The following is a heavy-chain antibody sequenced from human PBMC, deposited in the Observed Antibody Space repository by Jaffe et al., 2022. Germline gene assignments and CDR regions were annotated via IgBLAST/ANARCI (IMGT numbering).Heavy chain of an antibody. V-gene: IGHV3-66*02. J-gene: IGHJ4*02. CDR3: ARDRPREPYGDYRGSFGY. D-gene: IGHD4-17*01. CDR2: IYSGGST. CDR1: GFTVSSNY. Sequence: EVQLVESGGGLVQPGGSLRLSCAASGFTVSSNYMSWVRQAPGKGLEWVSVIYSGGSTYYADSVKGRFTISRDNSKNTLYLQMNSLRAEDTAVYYCARDRPREPYGDYRGSFGYWGQGTLVTVSS.